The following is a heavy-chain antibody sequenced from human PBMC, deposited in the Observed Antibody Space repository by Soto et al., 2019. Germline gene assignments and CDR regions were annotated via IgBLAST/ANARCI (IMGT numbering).Heavy chain of an antibody. CDR2: IIPIFGTA. J-gene: IGHJ6*02. CDR1: GGTFSSYA. CDR3: ARGRYSSGWPNEDYYYYGMDV. V-gene: IGHV1-69*13. Sequence: ASVKVSCKASGGTFSSYAISWVRQAPGQGLEWMGGIIPIFGTANYAQKFQGRVTITADESTSTAYMELSSLRSEDTAVYYCARGRYSSGWPNEDYYYYGMDVWGQGTTVTVSS. D-gene: IGHD6-19*01.